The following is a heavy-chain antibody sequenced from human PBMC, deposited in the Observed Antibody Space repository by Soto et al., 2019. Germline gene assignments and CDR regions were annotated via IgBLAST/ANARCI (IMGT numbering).Heavy chain of an antibody. J-gene: IGHJ4*02. CDR1: GGSKSEFY. V-gene: IGHV4-59*01. CDR3: ARVGGLAARTFDY. D-gene: IGHD6-6*01. CDR2: IYYSGST. Sequence: XTLSLTCPLYGGSKSEFYCCWIRQPQGKGLEWIGYIYYSGSTNYNTSLKSRVTISVDTSKKQFSLNLRSMSPADTDVDYCARVGGLAARTFDYWGPGTLGTVSS.